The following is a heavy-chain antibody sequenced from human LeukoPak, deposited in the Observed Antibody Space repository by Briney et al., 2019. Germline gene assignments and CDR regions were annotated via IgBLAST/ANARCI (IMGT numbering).Heavy chain of an antibody. V-gene: IGHV4-31*03. Sequence: PSQTLSLTCTVSGGSISSGGYYWSWIRQHPGKGLEWIGYIYYSGSTYYNPSLKSRVTISVDTSKNQFSLKLSSVTAADTAVYYCARDRRVTMVRGPPTGDAFDIWGQGTMITVSS. CDR2: IYYSGST. J-gene: IGHJ3*02. D-gene: IGHD3-10*01. CDR1: GGSISSGGYY. CDR3: ARDRRVTMVRGPPTGDAFDI.